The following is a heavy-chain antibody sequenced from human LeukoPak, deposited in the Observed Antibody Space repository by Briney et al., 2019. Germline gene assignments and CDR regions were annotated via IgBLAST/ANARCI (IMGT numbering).Heavy chain of an antibody. D-gene: IGHD1-1*01. CDR3: ARGRWNGDSEY. Sequence: SETLSLTCGVYGGSFSGYFLSWIRQPPGKGLEWIGEINNSGSTNYNPSLKSRVTISVDTSKNHFSLKVTPVTAADTAVYYCARGRWNGDSEYWGQGTLVTVSS. CDR2: INNSGST. CDR1: GGSFSGYF. V-gene: IGHV4-34*01. J-gene: IGHJ4*02.